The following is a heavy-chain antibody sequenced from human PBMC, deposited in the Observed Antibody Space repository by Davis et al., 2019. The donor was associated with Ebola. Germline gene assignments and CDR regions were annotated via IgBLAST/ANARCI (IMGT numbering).Heavy chain of an antibody. CDR1: GFSFSIYS. D-gene: IGHD3-10*01. J-gene: IGHJ5*02. Sequence: GGSLRLSCAASGFSFSIYSMNWVRQAPGKGLEWLSYISSTSSTIYYADSVRGRFTISRDNAKKTLYLQMNSLRAEDTAVYYCARLVLLWFGEHPGPWGQGTLVTVSS. V-gene: IGHV3-48*01. CDR3: ARLVLLWFGEHPGP. CDR2: ISSTSSTI.